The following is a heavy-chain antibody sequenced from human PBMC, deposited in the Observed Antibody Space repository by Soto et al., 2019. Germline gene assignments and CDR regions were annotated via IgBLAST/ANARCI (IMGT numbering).Heavy chain of an antibody. V-gene: IGHV4-59*08. CDR1: GGSISSYY. CDR3: ASRNCSSTSCYTLLDAFDI. D-gene: IGHD2-2*02. J-gene: IGHJ3*02. CDR2: IYYSGST. Sequence: SETLSLTCTVSGGSISSYYWSWIRQPPGKGLEWIGYIYYSGSTNYNPSLKSRVTISVDTSKNQFSLKLSSVTAADTAVYYCASRNCSSTSCYTLLDAFDIWGQGTMVTVSS.